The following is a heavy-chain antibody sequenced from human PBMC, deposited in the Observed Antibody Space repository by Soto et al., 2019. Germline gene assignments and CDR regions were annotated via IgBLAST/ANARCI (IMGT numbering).Heavy chain of an antibody. CDR1: GGSFSEYS. V-gene: IGHV4-34*01. CDR2: INHSGSA. CDR3: ARGLFSEDSYSGGWYFFDY. Sequence: TSETLSLTCAVCGGSFSEYSWTWIRQPPGKALEWIGQINHSGSANYNPSLKSRVTISVATPKNQFSLELASVTAADTAVYYCARGLFSEDSYSGGWYFFDYWGQGTLVTVSS. D-gene: IGHD3-10*01. J-gene: IGHJ4*02.